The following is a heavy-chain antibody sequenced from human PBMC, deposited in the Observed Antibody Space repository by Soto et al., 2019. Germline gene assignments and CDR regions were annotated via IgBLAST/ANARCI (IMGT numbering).Heavy chain of an antibody. Sequence: GGSLRLSCAASGFNFNSYTINWVRQAPGKRLEWLSSISSSGYIFSTDSVRGRFTISRXXXXXXVXLXIXXXXAEXTAVYFCARDCSGGSCYPGMDVWGQGTTVTVSS. J-gene: IGHJ6*02. D-gene: IGHD2-15*01. CDR2: ISSSGYI. CDR3: ARDCSGGSCYPGMDV. V-gene: IGHV3-21*01. CDR1: GFNFNSYT.